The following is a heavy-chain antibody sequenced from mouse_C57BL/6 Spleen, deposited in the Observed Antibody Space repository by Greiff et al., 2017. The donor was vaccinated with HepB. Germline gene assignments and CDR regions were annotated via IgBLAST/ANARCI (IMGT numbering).Heavy chain of an antibody. J-gene: IGHJ2*01. Sequence: VQLQQSGPELVKPGASVKISCKASGYAFSSSWMNWVKQRPGKGLEWIGRIYPGDGDTNYNGKFKGKATLTADKSSSTAYMQLSSLASEDSAVYFCARGGVYYGSSYGYYFDYWGQGTTLTVSS. CDR1: GYAFSSSW. V-gene: IGHV1-82*01. CDR2: IYPGDGDT. D-gene: IGHD1-1*01. CDR3: ARGGVYYGSSYGYYFDY.